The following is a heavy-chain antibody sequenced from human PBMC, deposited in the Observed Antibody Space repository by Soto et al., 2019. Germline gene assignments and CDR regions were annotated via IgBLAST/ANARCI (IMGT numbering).Heavy chain of an antibody. V-gene: IGHV4-59*12. D-gene: IGHD2-2*01. J-gene: IGHJ6*03. CDR3: ARVVGSCSSTSCSPTDYYYYYYMDV. Sequence: SETLSLTCTVSGGSISSYYWSWIRQPPGKGLEWIGYIYYSGSTNYNPSLKSRVTISVDTSKNQFSLKLSFVTAADTAVYYCARVVGSCSSTSCSPTDYYYYYYMDVWGKGTTVTVSS. CDR1: GGSISSYY. CDR2: IYYSGST.